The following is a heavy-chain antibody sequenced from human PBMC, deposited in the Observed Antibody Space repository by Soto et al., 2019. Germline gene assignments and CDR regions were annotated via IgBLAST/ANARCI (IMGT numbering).Heavy chain of an antibody. V-gene: IGHV1-3*01. CDR1: GYTFTSYA. CDR3: ARSAPPIDC. CDR2: INAGNGNT. Sequence: QVQLVQSGAEVKKPGASVTVYCKASGYTFTSYAMHWVRQAPGQRLEWMGWINAGNGNTKQSQKCQGRVTITRDTSASTDYMELSSLRSEDTAVYYCARSAPPIDCWGQGTLVTVSS. J-gene: IGHJ4*02.